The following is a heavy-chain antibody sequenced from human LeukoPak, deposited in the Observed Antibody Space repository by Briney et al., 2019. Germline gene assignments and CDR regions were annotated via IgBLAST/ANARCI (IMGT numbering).Heavy chain of an antibody. J-gene: IGHJ4*02. CDR1: GLSVSSNY. CDR3: ARATRIAEAEFFFDY. CDR2: IYSGGSK. Sequence: GGSLRLSCAASGLSVSSNYMSWVRQAPGKGLEWVSLIYSGGSKYYADSVKGRFTISRDNSKNTLYFQMNSLRAEDTAVYYCARATRIAEAEFFFDYWGQGTLVAVSS. D-gene: IGHD6-13*01. V-gene: IGHV3-53*01.